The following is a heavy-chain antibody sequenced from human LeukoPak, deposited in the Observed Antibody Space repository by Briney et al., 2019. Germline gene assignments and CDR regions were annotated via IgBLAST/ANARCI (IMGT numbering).Heavy chain of an antibody. Sequence: GGSLRLSCAASGFTFSSYAMSWVRQAPGKGLEWISTISGGGDSTYYPDSVKGRFTISRDNSKNTLYLQMSSLRAEDTAVYYCAKSGGSGHTSYWYFDLWGRGTLVTVSS. D-gene: IGHD6-19*01. CDR1: GFTFSSYA. CDR2: ISGGGDST. J-gene: IGHJ2*01. CDR3: AKSGGSGHTSYWYFDL. V-gene: IGHV3-23*01.